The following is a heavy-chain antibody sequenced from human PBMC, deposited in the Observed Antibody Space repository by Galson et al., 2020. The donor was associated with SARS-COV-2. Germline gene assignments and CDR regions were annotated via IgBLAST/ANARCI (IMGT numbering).Heavy chain of an antibody. D-gene: IGHD3-22*01. J-gene: IGHJ4*02. Sequence: SETLSLTCTVSGGSISSGSYYWSWIRQPAGKGLEWIVRIYTSGSTNYNPSLKSRVTIPVDTSKNQFSLKLSSVTAADTAVYYCARGRYYYDSSGYPASYFDYWVQGTLVTVSS. V-gene: IGHV4-61*02. CDR3: ARGRYYYDSSGYPASYFDY. CDR2: IYTSGST. CDR1: GGSISSGSYY.